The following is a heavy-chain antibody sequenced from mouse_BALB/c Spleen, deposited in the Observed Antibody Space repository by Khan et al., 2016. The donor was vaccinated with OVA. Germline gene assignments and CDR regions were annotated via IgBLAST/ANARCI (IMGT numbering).Heavy chain of an antibody. V-gene: IGHV1S127*01. D-gene: IGHD1-1*01. CDR1: GYTFTSFW. Sequence: QVQLQQSGPELVRPGASVKMSCKASGYTFTSFWIHWVKQRPGQGLEWIGMIDPSKSETRLNQKFKDKATLNVDKSSNTAHMQLSRLTSEDSAVYYCARGCYGSPFAYCGQGTLVTVSA. J-gene: IGHJ3*01. CDR3: ARGCYGSPFAY. CDR2: IDPSKSET.